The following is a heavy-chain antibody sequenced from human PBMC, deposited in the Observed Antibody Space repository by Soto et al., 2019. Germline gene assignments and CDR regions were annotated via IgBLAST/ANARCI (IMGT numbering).Heavy chain of an antibody. CDR1: GFTFSSYS. J-gene: IGHJ5*02. D-gene: IGHD3-3*01. CDR3: SRRRGFWSGYYSSFDP. Sequence: GGSLRLSCAASGFTFSSYSMNWVRQAPGKGLEWVSYISSSSSTIYYADSVKGRFTISRDNAKNSLYLQMNSLRAEDTTVYYFSRRRGFWSGYYSSFDPWGQGTLVTVSS. CDR2: ISSSSSTI. V-gene: IGHV3-48*01.